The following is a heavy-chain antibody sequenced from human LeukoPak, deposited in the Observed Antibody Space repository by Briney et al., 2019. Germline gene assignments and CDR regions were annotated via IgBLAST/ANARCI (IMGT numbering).Heavy chain of an antibody. CDR3: ARDFRGLNDAFDI. Sequence: GVSLTLSCAAAGFTFSSYSMNCVRQAPGKGLEWVSSISSSSSYIYYADSVKGRFTISRDNAKNSLYLQMNSLRAEDTAVYYCARDFRGLNDAFDIWGQGTMVTVSS. CDR1: GFTFSSYS. J-gene: IGHJ3*02. V-gene: IGHV3-21*01. D-gene: IGHD3-10*01. CDR2: ISSSSSYI.